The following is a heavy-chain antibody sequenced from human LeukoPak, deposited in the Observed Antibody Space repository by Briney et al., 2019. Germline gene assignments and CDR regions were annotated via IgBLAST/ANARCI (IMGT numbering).Heavy chain of an antibody. CDR3: ARDPSSSWPDY. D-gene: IGHD6-13*01. Sequence: GGSLRLSCAASGFTFSSYAMHWVRQAPGEGLEWVAVISYDGSNKYYADSVKGRFTISRDNSKNTLYLQMNSLRAEDTAVYYCARDPSSSWPDYWGQGTLVTVSS. J-gene: IGHJ4*02. CDR2: ISYDGSNK. CDR1: GFTFSSYA. V-gene: IGHV3-30*01.